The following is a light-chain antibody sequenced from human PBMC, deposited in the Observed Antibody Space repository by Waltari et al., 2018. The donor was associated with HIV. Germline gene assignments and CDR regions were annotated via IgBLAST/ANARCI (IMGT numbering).Light chain of an antibody. V-gene: IGLV1-47*01. J-gene: IGLJ3*02. CDR2: RSK. CDR1: SSNIGSNY. CDR3: AAWDDSLSGPV. Sequence: QSVLTQPPSASGTPGQRVTISCSGSSSNIGSNYVYWYQQLPGTAPKLLIYRSKERPAGVPDRCSGSKSGTSASLAISGLRSEDEADYYCAAWDDSLSGPVFGGGTKLTVL.